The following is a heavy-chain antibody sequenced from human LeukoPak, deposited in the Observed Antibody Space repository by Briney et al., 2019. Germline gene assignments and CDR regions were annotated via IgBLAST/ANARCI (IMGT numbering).Heavy chain of an antibody. Sequence: GGSLRLSCAASGFIFSNYWMHWVRQAPGKGLVWVSRINSDGSSPNYADSVRGRFTISRDNAKNTVYLQMNSLRAEDTAVYYCIRSRYNWNDWGQGILVTVSS. J-gene: IGHJ1*01. CDR2: INSDGSSP. CDR1: GFIFSNYW. CDR3: IRSRYNWND. V-gene: IGHV3-74*01. D-gene: IGHD1-20*01.